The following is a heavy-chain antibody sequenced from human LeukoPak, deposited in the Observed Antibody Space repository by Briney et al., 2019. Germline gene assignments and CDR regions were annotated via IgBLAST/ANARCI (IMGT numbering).Heavy chain of an antibody. CDR1: GGSITNYY. Sequence: PSETLSLTCIVSGGSITNYYWSWIRQPPGKGLEWIGYISYTGNTNYNPSLKSRVTISVDTSKNQFSLRLSSVTAADTAVYYCARGAGWYEHWGQGTLVTVSS. CDR2: ISYTGNT. J-gene: IGHJ5*02. D-gene: IGHD6-13*01. CDR3: ARGAGWYEH. V-gene: IGHV4-59*08.